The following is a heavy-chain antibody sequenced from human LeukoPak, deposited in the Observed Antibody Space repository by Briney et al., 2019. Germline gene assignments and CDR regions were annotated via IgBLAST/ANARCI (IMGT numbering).Heavy chain of an antibody. CDR1: GFTFTNAW. Sequence: GGPLRLSCAASGFTFTNAWMSWVRQAPGKGLEWVGRIKSKTDGETTDFAAPVKGRFTISRDDSKNTLYLQMDSLKTEDTAVYYCATVAVRHGMWGQGTLVTVSS. J-gene: IGHJ4*02. CDR3: ATVAVRHGM. D-gene: IGHD6-19*01. V-gene: IGHV3-15*01. CDR2: IKSKTDGETT.